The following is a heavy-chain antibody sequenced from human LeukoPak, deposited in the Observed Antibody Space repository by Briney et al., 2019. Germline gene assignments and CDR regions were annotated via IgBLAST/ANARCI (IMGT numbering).Heavy chain of an antibody. D-gene: IGHD5-24*01. J-gene: IGHJ4*02. V-gene: IGHV3-74*01. CDR1: GFTFSSYW. CDR2: INSDGSST. CDR3: AREGRDGYNWLDY. Sequence: GGSLRLSCAAPGFTFSSYWMHWVRQAPGKGLVWVSRINSDGSSTSYADSVKGRFTISRDNAKNTLYLQMNSLRAEDTAVYYCAREGRDGYNWLDYWGQGTLVTVSS.